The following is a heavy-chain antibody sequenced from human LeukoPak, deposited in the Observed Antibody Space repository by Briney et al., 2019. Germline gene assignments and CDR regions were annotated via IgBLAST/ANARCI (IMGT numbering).Heavy chain of an antibody. CDR2: IYYSGST. CDR1: GGSISSSSYY. CDR3: ARGPKIFRISIVVVPAARNWWFDP. V-gene: IGHV4-39*07. D-gene: IGHD2-2*01. Sequence: SETLSLTCTVSGGSISSSSYYWGWIRQPPGKGLEWIGSIYYSGSTNYNPSLKSRVTISVDTSKNQFSLKLSSVTAADTAVYYCARGPKIFRISIVVVPAARNWWFDPWGQGTLVTVSS. J-gene: IGHJ5*02.